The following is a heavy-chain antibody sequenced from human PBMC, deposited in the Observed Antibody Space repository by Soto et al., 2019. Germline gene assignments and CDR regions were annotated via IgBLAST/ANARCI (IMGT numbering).Heavy chain of an antibody. CDR1: GCTFGSYA. CDR2: ISGSGGST. D-gene: IGHD6-19*01. CDR3: ANSAVAAPYNWFDP. Sequence: VGSLRLSCAVSGCTFGSYAMSWVLQAPGKGLEWVSAISGSGGSTYYADSVKGRFTISRDNSKNTLYLQMNSLRAEDTAVYYCANSAVAAPYNWFDPWGQGTLVTVSS. V-gene: IGHV3-23*01. J-gene: IGHJ5*02.